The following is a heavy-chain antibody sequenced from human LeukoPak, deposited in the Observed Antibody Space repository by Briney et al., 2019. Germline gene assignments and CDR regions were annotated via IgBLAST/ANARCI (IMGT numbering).Heavy chain of an antibody. CDR2: IIPIFGTA. D-gene: IGHD6-19*01. V-gene: IGHV1-69*05. Sequence: VASVKVSCKASGGTFSSYAISWVRQAPGQGLEWMGRIIPIFGTANYAQKFKGRVTITTDESTSTAYMELRSLRSDDTAVYYCARKVGSGWWYNWFDPWSQGTLDTVSS. J-gene: IGHJ5*02. CDR1: GGTFSSYA. CDR3: ARKVGSGWWYNWFDP.